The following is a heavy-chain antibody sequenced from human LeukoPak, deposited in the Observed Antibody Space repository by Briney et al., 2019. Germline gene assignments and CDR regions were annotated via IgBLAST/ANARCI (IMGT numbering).Heavy chain of an antibody. CDR1: GFTFSSYW. Sequence: GGSLRLSYAASGFTFSSYWMHWVRQAPGKGLEWVSGINWNGGSTGYADSVKGRFTISRDNAKNSLYLQMNSLRAEDTALYYCARVYGSGLGDAFDIWGQGTMVTVSS. J-gene: IGHJ3*02. CDR2: INWNGGST. CDR3: ARVYGSGLGDAFDI. V-gene: IGHV3-20*03. D-gene: IGHD3-10*01.